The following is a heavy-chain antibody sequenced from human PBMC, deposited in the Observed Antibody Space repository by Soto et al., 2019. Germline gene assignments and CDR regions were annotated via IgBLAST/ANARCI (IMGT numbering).Heavy chain of an antibody. CDR2: IYYSGST. V-gene: IGHV4-39*01. D-gene: IGHD3-10*01. CDR3: ARQLRYGSGSSTDS. J-gene: IGHJ4*02. Sequence: QLQLQESGPGLVKPSETLSLTCTVSGGSISSSSYYWGWIRQPPGKGLEWSGSIYYSGSTYYNPSLKSRVTISVDTSKNQFSLKLSSVTAADTAVYYCARQLRYGSGSSTDSWGQGTLVTVSS. CDR1: GGSISSSSYY.